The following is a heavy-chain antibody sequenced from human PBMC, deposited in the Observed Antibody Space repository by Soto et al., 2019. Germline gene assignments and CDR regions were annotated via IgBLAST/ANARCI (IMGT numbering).Heavy chain of an antibody. J-gene: IGHJ4*02. CDR1: GYTFTSYA. D-gene: IGHD4-17*01. V-gene: IGHV1-3*01. CDR2: INAGNGNT. CDR3: AMATVTTPDLTDY. Sequence: SSVKVSCKASGYTFTSYAMHWVRQAPGQRLEWMGWINAGNGNTKYSQKFQGRVTITRDTSASTAYMELSSLRSEDTAVYYCAMATVTTPDLTDYWGQGTLVTVSS.